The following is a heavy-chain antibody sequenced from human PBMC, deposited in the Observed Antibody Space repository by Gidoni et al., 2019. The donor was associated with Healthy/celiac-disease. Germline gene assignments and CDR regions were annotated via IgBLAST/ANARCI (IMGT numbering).Heavy chain of an antibody. CDR2: IIPIFGTA. CDR3: ARELVPPIVVVPAAMGSYFDY. D-gene: IGHD2-2*01. CDR1: GGTFSSYA. J-gene: IGHJ4*02. Sequence: QVQLVQSGAAVKKPGSSVKVSCKASGGTFSSYAISWVRTAPGQGLEWRGGIIPIFGTANYAQKFQGRVKITADESTSTAYMELSSLRSEDTAVYYCARELVPPIVVVPAAMGSYFDYWGQGTLVTVSS. V-gene: IGHV1-69*01.